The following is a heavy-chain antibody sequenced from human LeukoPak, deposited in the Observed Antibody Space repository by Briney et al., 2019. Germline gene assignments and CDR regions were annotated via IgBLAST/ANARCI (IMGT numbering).Heavy chain of an antibody. V-gene: IGHV4-61*02. Sequence: SETLSLTCTVSGGSISSGSYYWSWIRQPAGKGLEWIGRIYTSGSTNYNPSLKSRVTISVDTSKNQFSLKLSSVTAADTAVYYCARVVVVPAASYNWFDPWGQGTLVTVSS. CDR1: GGSISSGSYY. CDR2: IYTSGST. D-gene: IGHD2-2*01. J-gene: IGHJ5*02. CDR3: ARVVVVPAASYNWFDP.